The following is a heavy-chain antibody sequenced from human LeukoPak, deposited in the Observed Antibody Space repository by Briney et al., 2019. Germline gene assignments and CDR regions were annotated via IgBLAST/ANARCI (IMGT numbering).Heavy chain of an antibody. CDR1: GYTFTGYY. V-gene: IGHV1-2*02. D-gene: IGHD3-3*01. J-gene: IGHJ4*02. CDR2: INPNSGGT. CDR3: ARAYYDFWSGYPTTYDY. Sequence: VASVKVSCKASGYTFTGYYMHWVRQAPGQGLEWMGWINPNSGGTNYAQKFQGRVTMTRDTSISTAYMELSRLRSDDTAVYYCARAYYDFWSGYPTTYDYWGQGTLVTVSS.